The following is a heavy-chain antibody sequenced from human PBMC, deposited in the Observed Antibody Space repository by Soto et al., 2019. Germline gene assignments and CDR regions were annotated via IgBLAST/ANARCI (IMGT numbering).Heavy chain of an antibody. D-gene: IGHD2-15*01. Sequence: QVQLQESGPGLVKPSQTLSLTCTVSGGSISSGGYYWSWIRQHPGKGLEWIGYIYYSGSTYYNPSLKSRVTISVDPSKNQFSLKLSSVTAADTAVYYCARGYCSGGSCYSYWYFDLWGRGTLVTVSS. CDR3: ARGYCSGGSCYSYWYFDL. CDR1: GGSISSGGYY. CDR2: IYYSGST. V-gene: IGHV4-31*03. J-gene: IGHJ2*01.